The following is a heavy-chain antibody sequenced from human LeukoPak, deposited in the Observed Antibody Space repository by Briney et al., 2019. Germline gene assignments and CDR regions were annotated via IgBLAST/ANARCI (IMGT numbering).Heavy chain of an antibody. CDR1: GFTFSSYG. D-gene: IGHD3-22*01. CDR3: ARDDSSGGVDY. J-gene: IGHJ4*02. V-gene: IGHV3-33*01. Sequence: PGRSLRLSCAASGFTFSSYGMHWVRQAPGKGLEWVAVIWYDGSNKYYADSVKGRFTFSRDNSRNTLYVQMNSLRVEDTAVYYCARDDSSGGVDYWGQGTLVTVSS. CDR2: IWYDGSNK.